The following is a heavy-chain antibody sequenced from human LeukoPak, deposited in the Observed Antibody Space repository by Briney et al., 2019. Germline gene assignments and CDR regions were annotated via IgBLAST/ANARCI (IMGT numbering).Heavy chain of an antibody. V-gene: IGHV3-23*01. J-gene: IGHJ6*02. Sequence: GGSLRLSCAASGFTFTDYSMSWVRQAPGKGLEGVSGLGRSGENRYYATSVRGRFSISRDNSKDTVYLQMNSLRAEDTAIYYCVKDRPCETCMPMDAWGQGTTVTVSS. D-gene: IGHD2-2*01. CDR1: GFTFTDYS. CDR2: LGRSGENR. CDR3: VKDRPCETCMPMDA.